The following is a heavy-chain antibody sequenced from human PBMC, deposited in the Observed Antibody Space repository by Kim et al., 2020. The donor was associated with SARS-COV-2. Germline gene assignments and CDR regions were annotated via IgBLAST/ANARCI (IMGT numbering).Heavy chain of an antibody. CDR3: ARAVDTAMAQYFEH. Sequence: NPSLKSRVTISVDTSKNQFSLKLSSVTAADTAMYYCARAVDTAMAQYFEHWGRGTLVTVSS. J-gene: IGHJ1*01. V-gene: IGHV4-34*01. D-gene: IGHD5-18*01.